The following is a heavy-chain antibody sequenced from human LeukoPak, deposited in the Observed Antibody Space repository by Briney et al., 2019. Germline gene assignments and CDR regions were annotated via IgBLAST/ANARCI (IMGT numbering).Heavy chain of an antibody. J-gene: IGHJ4*02. CDR2: ISGSGENT. D-gene: IGHD2-15*01. CDR3: AKSGLNRFDY. CDR1: GLTFRNYA. Sequence: GGSLRLSCAAAGLTFRNYAMTWVRQAPGKGLEWVSTISGSGENTYYADSVKGRFTISRDNSKNTLYLQMNSLRAEDTAVYYCAKSGLNRFDYWGQGTLVTVSS. V-gene: IGHV3-23*01.